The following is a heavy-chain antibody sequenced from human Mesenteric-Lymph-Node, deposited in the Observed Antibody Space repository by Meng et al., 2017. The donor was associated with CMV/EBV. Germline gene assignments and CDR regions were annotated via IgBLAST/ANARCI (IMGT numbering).Heavy chain of an antibody. CDR2: ITYDGSNE. J-gene: IGHJ4*02. Sequence: AASGFTFSSYAMHWVRQAPGRGLEWVAVITYDGSNEYYADSVKGRFTISRDNSKNTLYLQMNSLRAEDTAVYYCARKHSYGYLGYFDYWGQGTLVTVPQ. V-gene: IGHV3-30*03. CDR1: GFTFSSYA. D-gene: IGHD5-18*01. CDR3: ARKHSYGYLGYFDY.